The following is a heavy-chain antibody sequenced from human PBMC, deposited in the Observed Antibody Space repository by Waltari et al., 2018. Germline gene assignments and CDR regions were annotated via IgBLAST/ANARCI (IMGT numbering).Heavy chain of an antibody. Sequence: EVQLVESGGGLIQPGGSLRLSCAASGFTVSSNYMSWVRQAPGKGLEWFSVIYSGGSTYYADSGKGRFTISRDNSKNTLYLQMNSLRAEDTAVYYCARDYLGQYYYYGMDVWGQGTTVTVSS. J-gene: IGHJ6*02. CDR2: IYSGGST. V-gene: IGHV3-53*01. CDR3: ARDYLGQYYYYGMDV. CDR1: GFTVSSNY. D-gene: IGHD3-16*01.